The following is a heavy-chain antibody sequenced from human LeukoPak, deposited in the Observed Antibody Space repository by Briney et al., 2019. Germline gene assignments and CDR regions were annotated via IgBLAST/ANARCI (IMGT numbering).Heavy chain of an antibody. CDR3: ARVVLGYCSSTSCHSDAFDI. J-gene: IGHJ3*02. V-gene: IGHV3-30-3*01. CDR1: GFTFSSYA. D-gene: IGHD2-2*01. CDR2: ISYDGSNK. Sequence: GGSLRLSCAASGFTFSSYAMHWVRQAPGKGLEWVAVISYDGSNKYYADSVKGRFTISRDNSKNTLYLQMNSLRAEDTAVYYCARVVLGYCSSTSCHSDAFDIWGQGTMVTVSS.